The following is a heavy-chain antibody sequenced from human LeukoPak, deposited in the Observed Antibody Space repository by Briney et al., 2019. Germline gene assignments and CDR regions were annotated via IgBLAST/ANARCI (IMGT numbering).Heavy chain of an antibody. CDR3: ARRPDGYPNWFDP. Sequence: KSSETLSLTCTVSGGSISSYYWSCLRQPPGKGLEWIGYIYYSGSTNYNPSLKSRVTISVDTSKNQFSLKLSSVTAADTAVYYCARRPDGYPNWFDPWGQGTLVTVSS. V-gene: IGHV4-59*08. J-gene: IGHJ5*02. CDR2: IYYSGST. CDR1: GGSISSYY. D-gene: IGHD5-24*01.